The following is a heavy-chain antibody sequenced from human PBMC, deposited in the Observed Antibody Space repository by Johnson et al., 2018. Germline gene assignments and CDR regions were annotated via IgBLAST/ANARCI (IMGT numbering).Heavy chain of an antibody. CDR1: GFTFTDYW. V-gene: IGHV3-74*01. CDR2: INSYGGGP. D-gene: IGHD2-15*01. J-gene: IGHJ3*02. Sequence: VQLQESGGGLVQPGGSLRLSCAASGFTFTDYWMHWVRQAPGKGLVWVSRINSYGGGPIYADSVKGRVTMSRDNAKNTLYLQMNSLRAEDTAVYYCARGGWYQACDIWGQGTMVTVAS. CDR3: ARGGWYQACDI.